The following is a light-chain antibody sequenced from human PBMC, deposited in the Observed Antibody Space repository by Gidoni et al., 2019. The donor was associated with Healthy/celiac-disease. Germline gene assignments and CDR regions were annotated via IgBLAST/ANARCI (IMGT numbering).Light chain of an antibody. CDR1: NIGSKN. CDR2: RDS. CDR3: QVWDSSTEV. Sequence: SFELTQPPSGPGALGQTARITCGGNNIGSKNVHWYQQKPGQAPVLVIYRDSNRPSGIPERFSGSNSGNTATLTISRAQAGDEADYYCQVWDSSTEVFGGGTKLTVL. V-gene: IGLV3-9*01. J-gene: IGLJ3*02.